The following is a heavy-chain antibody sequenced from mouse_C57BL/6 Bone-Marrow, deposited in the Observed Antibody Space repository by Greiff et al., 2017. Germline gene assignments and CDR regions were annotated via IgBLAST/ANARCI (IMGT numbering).Heavy chain of an antibody. CDR1: GFNIKDDY. CDR2: IDPENGDT. V-gene: IGHV14-4*01. D-gene: IGHD1-1*01. Sequence: VQLKESGAELVRPGASVKLSCTASGFNIKDDYMPWVKQRPEQGLEWIGWIDPENGDTEYASKFQGKATITADTSSNTAYLQLSSLTSEDTAVYYCTTYYDSSPWFAYWGQGTLVTVSA. CDR3: TTYYDSSPWFAY. J-gene: IGHJ3*01.